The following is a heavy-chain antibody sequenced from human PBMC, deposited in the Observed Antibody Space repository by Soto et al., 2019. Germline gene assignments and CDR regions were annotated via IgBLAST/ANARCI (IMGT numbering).Heavy chain of an antibody. CDR2: ISHSGST. J-gene: IGHJ3*02. CDR3: ARGECSSVYCFTRWALDI. Sequence: PAETLSLTCAVYGGSFSGYYWTLIRQTAFKWLEWIGEISHSGSTNYKPSLKSRVSISADPSKKQFSLNLTSVTAADSGVYYCARGECSSVYCFTRWALDIWGQGTVVTVSS. V-gene: IGHV4-34*01. D-gene: IGHD2-2*01. CDR1: GGSFSGYY.